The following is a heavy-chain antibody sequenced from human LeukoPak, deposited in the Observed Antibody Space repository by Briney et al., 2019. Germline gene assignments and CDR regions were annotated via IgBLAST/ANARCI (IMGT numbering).Heavy chain of an antibody. V-gene: IGHV3-23*01. J-gene: IGHJ4*02. CDR3: AKASGYNYGYPFDY. D-gene: IGHD5-18*01. Sequence: GGSLRLSCAASEFSFSSYAMNWLRQAPGKGLDWVSALSGSGGSTYYADSVKGRFTISRDNSKNTLYLQMNSLRAEDTAVYYCAKASGYNYGYPFDYWGQGTLVTVSS. CDR2: LSGSGGST. CDR1: EFSFSSYA.